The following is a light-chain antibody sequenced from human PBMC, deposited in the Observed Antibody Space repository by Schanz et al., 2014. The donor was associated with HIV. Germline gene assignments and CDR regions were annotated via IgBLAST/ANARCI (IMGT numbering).Light chain of an antibody. J-gene: IGLJ1*01. CDR2: DVS. V-gene: IGLV2-14*01. Sequence: QSALTQPASVSGSPGQSITISCTGTSSDVGGYNYVSWYQQHPGKAPKLMIYDVSNRPSGVSDRFAASKSGNTASLTISGLQAEDEADYYCTSYASSRSMVFGTGTKLTVL. CDR1: SSDVGGYNY. CDR3: TSYASSRSMV.